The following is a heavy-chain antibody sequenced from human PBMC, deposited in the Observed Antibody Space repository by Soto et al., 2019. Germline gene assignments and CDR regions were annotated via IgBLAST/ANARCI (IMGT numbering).Heavy chain of an antibody. V-gene: IGHV4-30-4*01. J-gene: IGHJ5*02. D-gene: IGHD6-6*01. CDR3: ARFEYSSSAGGSYNWFDP. CDR2: IYYSGST. CDR1: GGSISSGDYY. Sequence: QVQLQESGPGLVKPSQTLSLTCTVSGGSISSGDYYWSWIRQPPGKGLEWIGYIYYSGSTYYNPSLKSRVTISVDTSKNQFSLKLSSVTAADTAVYYCARFEYSSSAGGSYNWFDPWGQGTLVTVSS.